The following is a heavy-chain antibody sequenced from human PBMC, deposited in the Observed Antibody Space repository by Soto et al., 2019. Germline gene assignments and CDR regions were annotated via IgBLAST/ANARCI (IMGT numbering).Heavy chain of an antibody. J-gene: IGHJ6*03. CDR1: GFTFSNAW. D-gene: IGHD2-2*01. Sequence: GGSLSLSCAASGFTFSNAWMSWVRQAPGKGLEWVGRIKSKTDGGTTDYAAPVKGRFTISRDDSKNTLYLQMNSLKTEDTAVYYCTTDPIVVVPAAAAGYYYYYMDVWGKGTTVTVSS. CDR2: IKSKTDGGTT. CDR3: TTDPIVVVPAAAAGYYYYYMDV. V-gene: IGHV3-15*01.